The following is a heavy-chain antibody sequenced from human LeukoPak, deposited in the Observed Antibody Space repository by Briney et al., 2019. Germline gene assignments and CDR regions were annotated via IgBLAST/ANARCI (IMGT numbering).Heavy chain of an antibody. Sequence: PGGSLRLSCAASGFTFSSYAMSWVRQAPGKGLEWVSAISGSGGSTYYADPVKGRFTISRDNSKNTLYLQMNSLRAEDTAVYYCAKARSRRSDYGLDYWGQGTLVTVSS. D-gene: IGHD3-10*01. CDR3: AKARSRRSDYGLDY. CDR2: ISGSGGST. V-gene: IGHV3-23*01. J-gene: IGHJ4*02. CDR1: GFTFSSYA.